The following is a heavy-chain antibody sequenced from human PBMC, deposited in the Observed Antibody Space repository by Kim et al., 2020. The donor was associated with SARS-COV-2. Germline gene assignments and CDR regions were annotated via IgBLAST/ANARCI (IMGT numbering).Heavy chain of an antibody. V-gene: IGHV3-21*01. D-gene: IGHD6-19*01. J-gene: IGHJ3*02. Sequence: GSLRLSCAASGFTFSSYSMNWVRQAPGKGLEWVSSISSSSSYIYYADSVKGRFTISRDNAKNSLYLQMNSLRAEDTAVYYCARDVPIAVAGSAFDIWGQGTMVTVSS. CDR1: GFTFSSYS. CDR2: ISSSSSYI. CDR3: ARDVPIAVAGSAFDI.